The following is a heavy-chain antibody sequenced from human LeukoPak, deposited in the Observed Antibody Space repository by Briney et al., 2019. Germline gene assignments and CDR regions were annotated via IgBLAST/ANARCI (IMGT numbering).Heavy chain of an antibody. Sequence: VASVMVSCKASGYTFTDYHIHWVGPAPGQGLEWMGWINPNSGDTNDAQKFQDRVTLTRDTSITTAYMELNNLRSDDTAVYYCARPHGDYYNWFDPGAREPWSPSPQ. CDR3: ARPHGDYYNWFDP. CDR2: INPNSGDT. V-gene: IGHV1-2*02. J-gene: IGHJ5*02. CDR1: GYTFTDYH. D-gene: IGHD4-17*01.